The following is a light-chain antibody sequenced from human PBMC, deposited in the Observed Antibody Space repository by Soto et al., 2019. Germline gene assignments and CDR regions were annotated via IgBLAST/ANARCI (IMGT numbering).Light chain of an antibody. CDR1: SNFGASYD. CDR2: GNN. CDR3: QSYDSGTV. J-gene: IGLJ2*01. V-gene: IGLV1-40*01. Sequence: QSVLTQPPSVSGAPGQRVTISCTGSSNFGASYDVHWYQQLPGTAPKLLIYGNNNRPSGVPDRFSGSKSGSLASLAITDLQADDEADYYCQSYDSGTVFGGGTKLTVL.